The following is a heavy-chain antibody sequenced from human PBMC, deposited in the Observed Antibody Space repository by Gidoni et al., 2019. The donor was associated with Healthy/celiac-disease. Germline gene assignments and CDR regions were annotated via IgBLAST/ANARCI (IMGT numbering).Heavy chain of an antibody. CDR1: GFTFGSYG. J-gene: IGHJ6*02. V-gene: IGHV3-33*01. CDR2: IWYDGSNK. CDR3: ARDRRRDYYYYGMDV. D-gene: IGHD3-10*01. Sequence: QVQLVEAGGGVVQPGRSLRLSCAASGFTFGSYGMHWVRQAPGKGLGWVAVIWYDGSNKYYADSVKGRFTISRDNSKNTLYLQMNSLRAEDTAVYYCARDRRRDYYYYGMDVWGQGTTVTVSS.